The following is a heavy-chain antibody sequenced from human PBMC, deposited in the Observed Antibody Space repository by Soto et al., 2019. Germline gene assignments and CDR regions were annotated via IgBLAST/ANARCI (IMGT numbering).Heavy chain of an antibody. CDR1: GFTFSDYY. Sequence: PGGSLRLSCAASGFTFSDYYMSWIRQAPGKGLEWVSYISSSGSTIYYADSVKGRFTISRDNAKNSLYLQMNSLRAEDTAVYYCARDLYSSGWPLNGWFDPWGQGTLVNVSS. CDR3: ARDLYSSGWPLNGWFDP. CDR2: ISSSGSTI. J-gene: IGHJ5*02. V-gene: IGHV3-11*01. D-gene: IGHD6-19*01.